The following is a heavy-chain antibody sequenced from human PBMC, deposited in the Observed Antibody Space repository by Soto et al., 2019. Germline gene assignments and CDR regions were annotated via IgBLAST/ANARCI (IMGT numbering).Heavy chain of an antibody. Sequence: QVQLVQSGAEEKKPGASVKVSCKASGYTFISYAMHWVRQAPGQRLVWMGWINAGNGNTKYSQKFQGRVTITRDTSARTANIDLARSRAKHTAVYSCGCGRPAAVGMASEQLYDSAPWGQGTVV. CDR3: GCGRPAAVGMASEQLYDSAP. J-gene: IGHJ5*02. CDR1: GYTFISYA. D-gene: IGHD1-26*01. CDR2: INAGNGNT. V-gene: IGHV1-3*05.